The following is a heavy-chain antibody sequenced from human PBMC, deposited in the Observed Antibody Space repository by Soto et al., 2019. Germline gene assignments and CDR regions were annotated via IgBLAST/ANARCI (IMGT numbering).Heavy chain of an antibody. CDR1: GFTFSSYA. J-gene: IGHJ4*02. CDR3: AKGSTHPDRYDY. V-gene: IGHV3-23*01. CDR2: ISGSGGST. D-gene: IGHD3-9*01. Sequence: GGSLRLSCAASGFTFSSYAMSWVRQAPGKGLEWVSAISGSGGSTYYADSVKGRFTISRDNSKNTLYLQMNGLGAEDTAVYYCAKGSTHPDRYDYWGQGTLVTVSS.